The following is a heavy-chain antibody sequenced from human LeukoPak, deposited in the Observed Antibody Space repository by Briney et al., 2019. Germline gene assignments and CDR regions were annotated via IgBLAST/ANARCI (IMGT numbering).Heavy chain of an antibody. V-gene: IGHV1-69*01. CDR2: IIPIFGSA. CDR1: RDTFINNV. D-gene: IGHD2-2*01. CDR3: ARVVTPRYCSTTSCYWKGWFDP. J-gene: IGHJ5*02. Sequence: SVKVSCKASRDTFINNVISWLRQVPGQGLEWMGGIIPIFGSAAYAQKFQGRVTITADESTSTAYMDLSSLRSEDTAVYYCARVVTPRYCSTTSCYWKGWFDPWGQGTLVTVSS.